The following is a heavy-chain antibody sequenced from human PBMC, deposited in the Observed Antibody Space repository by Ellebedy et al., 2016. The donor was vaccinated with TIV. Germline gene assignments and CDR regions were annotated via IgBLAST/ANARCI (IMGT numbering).Heavy chain of an antibody. CDR3: ARTQRGYSGYDYYYYGMDV. V-gene: IGHV4-59*01. Sequence: MPSETLSLTCTVSGGSISSYYWSWIRQPPGKGLEWIGYIYYSGSTNYNPSLKGRVTISVDTSKNQFSLKLSSVTAADTAVYYCARTQRGYSGYDYYYYGMDVWGQGTTVTVSS. D-gene: IGHD5-12*01. CDR2: IYYSGST. J-gene: IGHJ6*02. CDR1: GGSISSYY.